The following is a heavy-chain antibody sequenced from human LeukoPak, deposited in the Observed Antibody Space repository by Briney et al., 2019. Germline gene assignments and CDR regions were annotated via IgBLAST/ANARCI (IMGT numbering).Heavy chain of an antibody. CDR2: MNPNSGNT. J-gene: IGHJ4*02. Sequence: ASVKVSCKASGGTFTSYDINWVRQATGQGLEWMGWMNPNSGNTGYAQKFQGRVTITRNTSISTAYMELSSLRSEDTAVYYCARGCLWFGELPDYWGQGTLVTVSS. D-gene: IGHD3-10*01. CDR3: ARGCLWFGELPDY. CDR1: GGTFTSYD. V-gene: IGHV1-8*03.